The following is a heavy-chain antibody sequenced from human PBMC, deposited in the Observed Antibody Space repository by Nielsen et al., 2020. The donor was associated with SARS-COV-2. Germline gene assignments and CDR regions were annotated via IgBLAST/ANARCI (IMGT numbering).Heavy chain of an antibody. J-gene: IGHJ3*01. V-gene: IGHV3-7*01. CDR3: ARDWSRAFDV. CDR2: IKPDGSEK. CDR1: GLTFSSLW. Sequence: GGSLRLSCAASGLTFSSLWMSWVRQVPGKGLEWVADIKPDGSEKFYVDSVKGRFPISRDNAKNSMSLQMNSLRVEDTAVYYCARDWSRAFDVWGQGTMVTVSS.